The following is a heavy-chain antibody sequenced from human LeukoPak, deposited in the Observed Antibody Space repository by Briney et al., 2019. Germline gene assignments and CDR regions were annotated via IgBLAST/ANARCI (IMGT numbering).Heavy chain of an antibody. CDR3: ARSYSSSSGGDWFDP. Sequence: GGSLRLSCAASGFTFSSYWMHWVRHVPRKGLVWVSRINSDGSNTNYADSVKGRFTISRDNAKNTLYLQMNSLRAEDTAVYYCARSYSSSSGGDWFDPWGQGTLVTVSA. J-gene: IGHJ5*02. D-gene: IGHD6-6*01. CDR1: GFTFSSYW. CDR2: INSDGSNT. V-gene: IGHV3-74*01.